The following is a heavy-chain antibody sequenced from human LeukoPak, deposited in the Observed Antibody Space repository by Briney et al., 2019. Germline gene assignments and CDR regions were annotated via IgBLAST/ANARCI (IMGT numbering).Heavy chain of an antibody. D-gene: IGHD3-9*01. CDR2: ISGDGGST. J-gene: IGHJ4*02. CDR3: AKDSLGYDILTGPPDY. Sequence: GGSLSLSCAASGFTFDDYAMHWVRQAPGKGLEWVSLISGDGGSTYYADSVKGRFTIFRDNSKNSLYLQMNSLRTEDTALYYCAKDSLGYDILTGPPDYWGQGTLVTVSS. CDR1: GFTFDDYA. V-gene: IGHV3-43*02.